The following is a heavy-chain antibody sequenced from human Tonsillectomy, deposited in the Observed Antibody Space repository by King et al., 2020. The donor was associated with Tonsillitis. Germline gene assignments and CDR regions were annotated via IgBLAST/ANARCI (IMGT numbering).Heavy chain of an antibody. Sequence: QLVQSGAEVKKPGESLKISCKGSGYTFTIYWVAWVRQMPGKGLEWMGIVYPGDSDSRYSPSFHGHVTISADESISTAYLQWSGLKASDTAMYYCARQEGSGWYIYWGQGTLVTVSS. CDR1: GYTFTIYW. J-gene: IGHJ4*02. CDR3: ARQEGSGWYIY. D-gene: IGHD6-19*01. V-gene: IGHV5-51*01. CDR2: VYPGDSDS.